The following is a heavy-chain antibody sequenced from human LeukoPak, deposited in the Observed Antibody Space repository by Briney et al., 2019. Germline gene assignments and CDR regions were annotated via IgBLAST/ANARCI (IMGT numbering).Heavy chain of an antibody. CDR2: IRSRAYGGTT. V-gene: IGHV3-49*04. J-gene: IGHJ3*01. CDR1: GFHFGDHA. Sequence: PGGSLRLSCTGSGFHFGDHAMSWVRQAPGKGLEWVGFIRSRAYGGTTEYAASVKGRFTISRDDLKGIAYLQMNSLKRDDTAVYFCTRLASTTDAFDVWGQGTMVTVSS. CDR3: TRLASTTDAFDV. D-gene: IGHD4-17*01.